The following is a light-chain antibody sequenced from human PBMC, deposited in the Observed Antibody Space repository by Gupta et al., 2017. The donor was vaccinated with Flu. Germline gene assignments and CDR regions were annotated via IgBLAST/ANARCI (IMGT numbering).Light chain of an antibody. CDR2: EAS. CDR1: QTISTW. Sequence: DIQMTQSTSILSASVRDRVTITCRASQTISTWLAWYQQRPGKAPKLLISEASSLESRVPSRFSGSGTGTEFTLTISSLQPDDFATYYCQHYNSYSSSFGQGTKLEIK. J-gene: IGKJ2*01. V-gene: IGKV1-5*03. CDR3: QHYNSYSSS.